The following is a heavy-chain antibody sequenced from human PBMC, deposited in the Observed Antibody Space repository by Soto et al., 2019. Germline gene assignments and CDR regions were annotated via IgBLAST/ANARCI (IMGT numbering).Heavy chain of an antibody. CDR1: GASIRDGDYY. CDR2: IDYTGGT. Sequence: SETLSLTCSVSGASIRDGDYYWSWLRQPPGKGPEWIGIIDYTGGTHYNPTLTGPVSMSVDTSANQFSLKVNFVTAADSAVYYCARVGYGDYGRGYYFDFWGPGILVTVSS. V-gene: IGHV4-30-4*01. J-gene: IGHJ4*02. CDR3: ARVGYGDYGRGYYFDF. D-gene: IGHD4-17*01.